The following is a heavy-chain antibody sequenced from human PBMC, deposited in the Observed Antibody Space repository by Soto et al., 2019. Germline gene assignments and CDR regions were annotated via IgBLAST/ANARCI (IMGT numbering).Heavy chain of an antibody. V-gene: IGHV1-69*02. CDR2: INPILSMS. CDR3: ASSYGSGYRAFDY. J-gene: IGHJ4*02. CDR1: GDTFTFYS. Sequence: QVQLVQSGAEVKRPGSSVKVSCKASGDTFTFYSINWVRQAPGLGLEWMGRINPILSMSNYAQRFQGRVTMTAVKSTSTAYMELSSLRSEDTAIYYCASSYGSGYRAFDYWGQGVLVTVSS. D-gene: IGHD3-10*01.